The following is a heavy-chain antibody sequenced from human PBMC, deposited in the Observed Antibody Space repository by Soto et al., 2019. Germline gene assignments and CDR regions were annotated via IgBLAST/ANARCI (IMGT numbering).Heavy chain of an antibody. Sequence: EESLNISCKGSGYIFSRYLIAWVRQTPGKGLEWIGRIYPGESDTLYSPSFPGQVTISAEKSITTAYLQWSSLKASDTAIYYCARDKSPGDSSGTHYWGQGTMVTVSS. CDR2: IYPGESDT. V-gene: IGHV5-51*01. CDR3: ARDKSPGDSSGTHY. J-gene: IGHJ4*02. D-gene: IGHD3-22*01. CDR1: GYIFSRYL.